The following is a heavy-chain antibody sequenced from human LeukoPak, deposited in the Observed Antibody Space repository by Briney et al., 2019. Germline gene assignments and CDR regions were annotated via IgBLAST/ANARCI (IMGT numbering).Heavy chain of an antibody. V-gene: IGHV3-23*01. Sequence: GGSLRLSCAASGFTFSSYAMSWVRQAPKKGLEWVSVISASGGSTNYADSVKGRVTISRDNSKNTLYLQMNSLRAEDTAVYYCAKNYGSGSSVKYYYYMDVWGKGTTVTVSS. CDR3: AKNYGSGSSVKYYYYMDV. D-gene: IGHD3-10*01. CDR2: ISASGGST. J-gene: IGHJ6*03. CDR1: GFTFSSYA.